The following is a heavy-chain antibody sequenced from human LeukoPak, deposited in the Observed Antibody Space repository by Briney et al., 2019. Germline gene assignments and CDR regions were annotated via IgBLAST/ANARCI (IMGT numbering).Heavy chain of an antibody. Sequence: PGRSLRLSCAASGFTFSSYAMHWVRKAPGKGLEWVAVISYDGSNKYYADSVKGRFTISRDNSKNTLYLQMNSLRAEDTAVYYCARGLLSFDYWGQGTLVTVSS. D-gene: IGHD3-10*01. CDR3: ARGLLSFDY. J-gene: IGHJ4*02. V-gene: IGHV3-30-3*01. CDR1: GFTFSSYA. CDR2: ISYDGSNK.